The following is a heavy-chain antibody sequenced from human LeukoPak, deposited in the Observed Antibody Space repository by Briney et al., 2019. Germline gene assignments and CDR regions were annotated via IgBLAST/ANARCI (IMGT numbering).Heavy chain of an antibody. D-gene: IGHD3-22*01. V-gene: IGHV4-4*02. Sequence: IPSETLSLTCAVSGGSISTSNWWSWVRQFAGKGLEWIGEIYHSGSTNYNSSLKSRVTMSVDKSKNQFSLKLSSVTDADTAVYYCARERGDNYESSGYKDYWGQGTLVTVSS. CDR2: IYHSGST. CDR1: GGSISTSNW. CDR3: ARERGDNYESSGYKDY. J-gene: IGHJ4*02.